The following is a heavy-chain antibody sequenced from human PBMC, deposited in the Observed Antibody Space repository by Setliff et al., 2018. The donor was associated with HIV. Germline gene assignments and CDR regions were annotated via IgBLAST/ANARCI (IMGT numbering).Heavy chain of an antibody. CDR3: ARGVRGVVNGMDG. CDR2: INTDGSST. Sequence: GSLRLSCAASGFSFSSYWMRWVRQAPGKGLVWVSRINTDGSSTSYADSVKGRFTISRDNAKNTLYLQMNSLRAEDTAGYYCARGVRGVVNGMDGWGQGTTVTVSS. J-gene: IGHJ6*02. CDR1: GFSFSSYW. D-gene: IGHD3-10*01. V-gene: IGHV3-74*01.